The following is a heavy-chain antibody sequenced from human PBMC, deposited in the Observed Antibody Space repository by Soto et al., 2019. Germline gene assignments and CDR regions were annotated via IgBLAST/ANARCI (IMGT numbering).Heavy chain of an antibody. CDR1: GFTFSSYG. Sequence: WGSLRLSCAASGFTFSSYGMHWVRQAPGKGLEWVAVISYDGSNRYYADSVKGRFTISRDNSKNTLYLQMNSLRAEDTAVYYCATETPITMVRGVPGDNWFDPWGQGTLVTSPQ. CDR3: ATETPITMVRGVPGDNWFDP. CDR2: ISYDGSNR. D-gene: IGHD3-10*01. V-gene: IGHV3-30*03. J-gene: IGHJ5*02.